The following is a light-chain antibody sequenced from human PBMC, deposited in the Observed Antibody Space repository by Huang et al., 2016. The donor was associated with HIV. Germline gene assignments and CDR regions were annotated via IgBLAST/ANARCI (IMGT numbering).Light chain of an antibody. J-gene: IGKJ4*01. CDR2: EVS. V-gene: IGKV2D-29*02. Sequence: DIVMTQTPLSLSVTPGQPASISCKSSQSLLHSAGETYVYWYMHKPGQSPQLLIYEVSNRFSGVPDRFSGSGSVTDFTLRISWLEAEDVGVYYCMQRTQRPLTFGGGTKVEIK. CDR3: MQRTQRPLT. CDR1: QSLLHSAGETY.